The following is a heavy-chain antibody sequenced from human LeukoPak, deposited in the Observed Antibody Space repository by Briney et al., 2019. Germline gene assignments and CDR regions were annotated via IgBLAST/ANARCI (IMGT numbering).Heavy chain of an antibody. CDR2: IYSGGDT. CDR3: AMGPKGGSWGAFDI. CDR1: GITVRTNY. J-gene: IGHJ3*02. Sequence: GGSLRLSCAASGITVRTNYMSWVRQAPGKGLEWVSVIYSGGDTYYADSVKGRFTISRDSSKNTLFLQMNTLRAEDTAVYYCAMGPKGGSWGAFDIWGQGTMVTVSS. V-gene: IGHV3-66*01. D-gene: IGHD1-26*01.